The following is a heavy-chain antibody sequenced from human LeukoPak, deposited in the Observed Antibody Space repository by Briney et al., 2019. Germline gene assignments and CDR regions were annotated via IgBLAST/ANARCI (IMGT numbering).Heavy chain of an antibody. J-gene: IGHJ6*02. Sequence: GGSLRLSCAASGVTLSSYAMSWARQAPGKGLEWVSAVSASADSTYYADSVKGRFTISRDNSKNTLFLQMHSLRAEDTAVYYCARRPAIFMDGVYYYSMDVWGQGTTVTVSS. V-gene: IGHV3-23*01. CDR3: ARRPAIFMDGVYYYSMDV. D-gene: IGHD2-2*01. CDR2: VSASADST. CDR1: GVTLSSYA.